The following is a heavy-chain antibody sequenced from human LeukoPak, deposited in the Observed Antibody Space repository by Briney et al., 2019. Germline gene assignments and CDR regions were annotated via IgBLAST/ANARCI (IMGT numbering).Heavy chain of an antibody. Sequence: GESLKISCKASGYSFSNYWIGWVRQVPGKGLEGMVIIHPADSDTVYSPSLQGQVNISADKSINNVSLQWSSLEASDTAIYYCARRFYYSTEFAPWGQGTLVTVSS. J-gene: IGHJ5*02. CDR2: IHPADSDT. CDR3: ARRFYYSTEFAP. V-gene: IGHV5-51*01. D-gene: IGHD2/OR15-2a*01. CDR1: GYSFSNYW.